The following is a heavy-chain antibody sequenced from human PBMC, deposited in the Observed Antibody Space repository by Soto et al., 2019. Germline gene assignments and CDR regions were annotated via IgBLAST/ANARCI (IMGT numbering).Heavy chain of an antibody. Sequence: QVQLQESGPGLVKPSQTLSLTCTVSGGSISSGGYYWSWIRQHPGKGLEWIGYIYYSGSTYYNPSLKSRVTISVDTSKHQCSLKLSSVTAADTAVYYCAREGGIVGATAADYWGQGTLVTVSS. CDR2: IYYSGST. V-gene: IGHV4-31*03. J-gene: IGHJ4*02. CDR3: AREGGIVGATAADY. D-gene: IGHD1-26*01. CDR1: GGSISSGGYY.